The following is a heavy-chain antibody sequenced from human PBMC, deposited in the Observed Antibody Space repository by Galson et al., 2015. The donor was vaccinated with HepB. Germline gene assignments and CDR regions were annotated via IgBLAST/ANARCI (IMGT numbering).Heavy chain of an antibody. J-gene: IGHJ4*02. Sequence: SVKVSCKASGYTFTSYGISWVRQAPGQGFEWMGWISAYNGNTNYAQKLQGRVTMTTDTSTSTAYMELSSLRSEDTAVYYCARSVRGVTVFDYWGQGTLVTVSS. CDR2: ISAYNGNT. V-gene: IGHV1-18*04. D-gene: IGHD3-10*01. CDR1: GYTFTSYG. CDR3: ARSVRGVTVFDY.